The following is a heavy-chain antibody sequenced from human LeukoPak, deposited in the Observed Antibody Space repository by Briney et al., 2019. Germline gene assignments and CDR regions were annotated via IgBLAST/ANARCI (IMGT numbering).Heavy chain of an antibody. D-gene: IGHD5-24*01. CDR2: ISSNGGST. CDR3: ARGQRWLQSFDY. V-gene: IGHV3-64*01. Sequence: GGSLRLSCAASGSTFSSYAMHWVRQAPGKGLEYVSAISSNGGSTYYANSVKGRFTISRDNSKNTLYLQMGSLRAEDMAVYYCARGQRWLQSFDYWGQGTLVTVSS. J-gene: IGHJ4*02. CDR1: GSTFSSYA.